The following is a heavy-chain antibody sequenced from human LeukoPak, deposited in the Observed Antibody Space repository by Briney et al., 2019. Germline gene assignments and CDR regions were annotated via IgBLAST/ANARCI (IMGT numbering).Heavy chain of an antibody. CDR2: IKQDGSEK. CDR3: ARGGYCSSTSCYEAWFFDY. Sequence: PGGSLRLSCAASGFTFSSYWMSWVRQAPGKGLEWVANIKQDGSEKYYVDSVGGRFTISRDNAKNSLYLQMNSLRAEDTAVYYCARGGYCSSTSCYEAWFFDYWGQGTLVTVSS. D-gene: IGHD2-2*03. V-gene: IGHV3-7*01. CDR1: GFTFSSYW. J-gene: IGHJ4*02.